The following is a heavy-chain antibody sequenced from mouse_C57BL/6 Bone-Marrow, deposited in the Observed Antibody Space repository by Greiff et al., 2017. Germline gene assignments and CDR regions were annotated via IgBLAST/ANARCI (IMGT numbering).Heavy chain of an antibody. D-gene: IGHD2-3*01. CDR3: ANKGDGYPLYYYAMDY. V-gene: IGHV2-3*01. CDR1: GFSLTSYG. Sequence: VQLKESGPGLVAPSQSLSISCTVSGFSLTSYGVSWVRQPPGKGLEWLGVIWGDGSTKYHSALISRLSISNDNSKSQVFLKLNSLQTDDTATYYCANKGDGYPLYYYAMDYWGQGTSVTVSS. CDR2: IWGDGST. J-gene: IGHJ4*01.